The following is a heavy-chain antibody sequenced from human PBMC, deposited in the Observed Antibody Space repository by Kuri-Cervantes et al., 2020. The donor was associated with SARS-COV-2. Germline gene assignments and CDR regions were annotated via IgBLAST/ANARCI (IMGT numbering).Heavy chain of an antibody. Sequence: GESLKISCAASGFTFSSYSMNWVRQAPGKGLEWVSSISSGSSYIYYADSVKGRFTISRDNAKNSLYLQMNSLRAEDTAVYYCARHTGPYYFDYWGQGTLVTVSS. D-gene: IGHD1-14*01. J-gene: IGHJ4*02. CDR2: ISSGSSYI. CDR3: ARHTGPYYFDY. V-gene: IGHV3-21*01. CDR1: GFTFSSYS.